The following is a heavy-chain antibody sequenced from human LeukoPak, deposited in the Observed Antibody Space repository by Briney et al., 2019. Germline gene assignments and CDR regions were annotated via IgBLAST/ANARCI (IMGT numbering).Heavy chain of an antibody. Sequence: PGGSLRLSCAASGFTFSSYAMSWVRQAPGKGLEWVSAISGSGGSTYYADSVKGRFTISRDNSKNTLYLQMNSLRAEDTAVYYCARDHWDGWNYFDYWGQGTLVTVSS. CDR1: GFTFSSYA. V-gene: IGHV3-23*01. D-gene: IGHD5-24*01. CDR2: ISGSGGST. CDR3: ARDHWDGWNYFDY. J-gene: IGHJ4*02.